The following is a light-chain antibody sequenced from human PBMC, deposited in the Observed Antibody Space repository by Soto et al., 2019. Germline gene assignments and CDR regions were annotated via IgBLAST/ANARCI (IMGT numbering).Light chain of an antibody. Sequence: QSALTQPASVSGSPGQSVAISCTGTSSDIGGYNFVSWYQQHPGKAPKLLIFEVSNRPSGVSYRFSGSKSGDTASLTISGLQTEDEAYYYCSSYTTTTTLVFGGGTKLTVL. CDR3: SSYTTTTTLV. V-gene: IGLV2-14*01. J-gene: IGLJ2*01. CDR1: SSDIGGYNF. CDR2: EVS.